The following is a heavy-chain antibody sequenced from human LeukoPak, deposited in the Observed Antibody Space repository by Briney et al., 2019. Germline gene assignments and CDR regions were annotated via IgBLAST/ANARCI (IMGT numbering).Heavy chain of an antibody. J-gene: IGHJ4*02. V-gene: IGHV3-11*06. CDR1: GYSISSDY. D-gene: IGHD2-2*01. Sequence: LSLTCTVSGYSISSDYYWGWIRQPPGKGLEWGSSISSSSSYIYYADSVKGRFTISRDNAKNSLYLQMNSLRAEDTAVYYCARVSAPAANYWGQGTLVTVSS. CDR2: ISSSSSYI. CDR3: ARVSAPAANY.